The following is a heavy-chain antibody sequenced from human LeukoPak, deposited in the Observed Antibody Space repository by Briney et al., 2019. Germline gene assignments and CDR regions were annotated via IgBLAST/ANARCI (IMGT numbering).Heavy chain of an antibody. CDR2: MNPNSGNT. D-gene: IGHD2-15*01. CDR3: ARDQGYCSGGSCYGYGMDV. J-gene: IGHJ6*02. CDR1: GYTFTSYD. V-gene: IGHV1-8*01. Sequence: ASVKVSCKASGYTFTSYDINWVRQATGQGLEWMGWMNPNSGNTGYAQKFQGRVTMTRNTSISTAYMELSRLRSDDTAVYYCARDQGYCSGGSCYGYGMDVWGQGTTVTVSS.